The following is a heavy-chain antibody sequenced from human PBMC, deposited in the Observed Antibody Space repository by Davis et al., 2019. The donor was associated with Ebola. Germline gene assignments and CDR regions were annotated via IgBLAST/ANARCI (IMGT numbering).Heavy chain of an antibody. Sequence: MPSETLSLTCTVSGASIRSHYWSWIRQPPGKGLECIGYIYYTGTTNFNPFLKSRVTLSVHTSENKFSLKLNSVTAADTAVYYCARQESQLHRYYFNSWGQGTLVTVSS. CDR1: GASIRSHY. D-gene: IGHD4-23*01. V-gene: IGHV4-59*08. CDR2: IYYTGTT. J-gene: IGHJ4*02. CDR3: ARQESQLHRYYFNS.